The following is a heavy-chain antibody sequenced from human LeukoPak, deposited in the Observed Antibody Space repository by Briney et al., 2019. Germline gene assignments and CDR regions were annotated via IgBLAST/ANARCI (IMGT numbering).Heavy chain of an antibody. Sequence: GGSLRLSCAASGFTVSSNYMSWVRQAPGKGLEWVSVIYSGGSTYYADSVKGRFTIFRDNSKNTLYLQMNSLRAEDTAVYYCARVQGYSSGWYTNYYYGMDVWGQGTTVTVSS. CDR1: GFTVSSNY. CDR2: IYSGGST. J-gene: IGHJ6*02. CDR3: ARVQGYSSGWYTNYYYGMDV. V-gene: IGHV3-66*01. D-gene: IGHD6-19*01.